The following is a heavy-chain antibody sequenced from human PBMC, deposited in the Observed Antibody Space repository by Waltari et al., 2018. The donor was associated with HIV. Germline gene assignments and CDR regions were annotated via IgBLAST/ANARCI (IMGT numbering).Heavy chain of an antibody. Sequence: QVQLQESGPGLVKPSETLSLTCTVSGGSISSYYWRWIRQPPGKGLEWIGYIYYSGSTNYNPSLKSRVTISVDTSKNQFSLKLSSVTAADTAVYYCARGGLRYQLQRRAFDIWGQGTMVTVSS. V-gene: IGHV4-59*01. J-gene: IGHJ3*02. CDR3: ARGGLRYQLQRRAFDI. D-gene: IGHD2-2*01. CDR1: GGSISSYY. CDR2: IYYSGST.